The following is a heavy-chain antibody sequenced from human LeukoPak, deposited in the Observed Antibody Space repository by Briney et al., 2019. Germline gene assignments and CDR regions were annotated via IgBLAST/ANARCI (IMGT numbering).Heavy chain of an antibody. J-gene: IGHJ6*03. CDR1: GGTFSSYA. CDR3: ARGLWFGDPIGHYYYMDV. V-gene: IGHV1-69*05. D-gene: IGHD3-10*01. CDR2: IIPIFGTA. Sequence: SVKVFCKASGGTFSSYAISWVRQAPGQGLEWMGGIIPIFGTANYAQKFQGRVTITTDESTSTAYMELSSLRSEDTAVYYCARGLWFGDPIGHYYYMDVWGKGTTVTVSS.